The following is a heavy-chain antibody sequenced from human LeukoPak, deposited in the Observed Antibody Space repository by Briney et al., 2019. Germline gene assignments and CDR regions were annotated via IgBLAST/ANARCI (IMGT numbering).Heavy chain of an antibody. CDR2: ISGDDTNT. CDR1: GFPFSNYA. Sequence: GGSLRLSCAASGFPFSNYAMSWVRQAPGKGLEWVSVISGDDTNTYYADSVKGRLTISRDNSKNTLYLHMHSLRAEDTAVYYCAKDASYDSSGYAFDYWGQGTLVTVSS. J-gene: IGHJ4*02. D-gene: IGHD3-22*01. CDR3: AKDASYDSSGYAFDY. V-gene: IGHV3-23*01.